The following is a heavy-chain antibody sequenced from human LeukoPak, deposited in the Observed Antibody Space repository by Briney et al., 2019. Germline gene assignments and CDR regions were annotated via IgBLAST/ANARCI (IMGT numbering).Heavy chain of an antibody. CDR1: GGTFSSYA. Sequence: ASVKVSCEASGGTFSSYAISWVRQAPGQGLEWMGWMSPNSGDTGYAQKFQDRVTMTRNTSISTAYMELSSLRSDDTAVYYCARGPPNWGYDYWGPGTLVTVSS. D-gene: IGHD7-27*01. CDR3: ARGPPNWGYDY. CDR2: MSPNSGDT. J-gene: IGHJ4*02. V-gene: IGHV1-8*02.